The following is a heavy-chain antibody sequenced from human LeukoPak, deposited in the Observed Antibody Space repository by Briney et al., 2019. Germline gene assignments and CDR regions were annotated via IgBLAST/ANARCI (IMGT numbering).Heavy chain of an antibody. V-gene: IGHV4-31*03. J-gene: IGHJ4*02. Sequence: PSQTLSLTCTVSGGSISSGGYYWSWIRQHPGKGLEWIGYIYYSGSAYYNPSLKSRVTTSVDTSENQFSLKLSSVTAADTAVYYCARVNYGSATKEDYWGQGTLVTVSS. CDR1: GGSISSGGYY. CDR2: IYYSGSA. D-gene: IGHD3-10*01. CDR3: ARVNYGSATKEDY.